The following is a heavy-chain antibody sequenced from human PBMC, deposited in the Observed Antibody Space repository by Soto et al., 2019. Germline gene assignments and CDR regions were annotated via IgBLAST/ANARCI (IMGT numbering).Heavy chain of an antibody. CDR1: GGSISSYY. D-gene: IGHD2-2*01. Sequence: LSLTCTVSGGSISSYYWSWIRQPPRKGLEWVSYISSSGSTIYYADSVKGRFTISRDNAKNSLYLQMNSLRAEDTAVYYCARDDPIPQSYWGQGTLVTVSS. V-gene: IGHV3-11*01. J-gene: IGHJ4*02. CDR2: ISSSGSTI. CDR3: ARDDPIPQSY.